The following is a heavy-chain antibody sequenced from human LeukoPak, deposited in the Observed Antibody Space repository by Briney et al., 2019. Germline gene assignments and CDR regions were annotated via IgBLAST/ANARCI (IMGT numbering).Heavy chain of an antibody. CDR1: GFTFTTSA. Sequence: TSVKVSCKASGFTFTTSAIQWVRQARGQRLEWIGWIVVGSGNRNYAQKFQERVTITRDMSTSTAYMEVDSLRSEDTAVYYCAASSEQQLVPEYYYYYGMDVWGQGTTVTVSS. J-gene: IGHJ6*02. CDR3: AASSEQQLVPEYYYYYGMDV. D-gene: IGHD6-13*01. CDR2: IVVGSGNR. V-gene: IGHV1-58*02.